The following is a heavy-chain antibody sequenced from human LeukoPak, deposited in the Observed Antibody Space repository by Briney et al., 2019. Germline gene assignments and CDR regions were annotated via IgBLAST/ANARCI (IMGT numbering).Heavy chain of an antibody. CDR1: GFTFSSYG. CDR3: ARDAIYYFDY. Sequence: GGSLRLSCAVSGFTFSSYGMHWVRQAPGKGLEWVSLIWYDGSSEYYPDSVKGRFTISRDNSKNTLYLQMNNLRADDTAVYYCARDAIYYFDYWGQGTLVTVSS. CDR2: IWYDGSSE. J-gene: IGHJ4*02. V-gene: IGHV3-33*01.